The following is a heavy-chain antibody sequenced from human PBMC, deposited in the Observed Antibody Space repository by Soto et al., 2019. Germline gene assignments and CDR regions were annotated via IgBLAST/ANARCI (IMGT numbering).Heavy chain of an antibody. J-gene: IGHJ4*02. Sequence: GGSLRLSCAASGFTFSTYHMNWVRQAPGKGLEWVSYIHSGGSRIYYADSVKGRFTISRDNAKNSLYLQMNSLRDEDAAVYYCARGRWFGESDDYWGQGTLVTVSS. CDR1: GFTFSTYH. CDR2: IHSGGSRI. D-gene: IGHD3-10*01. CDR3: ARGRWFGESDDY. V-gene: IGHV3-48*03.